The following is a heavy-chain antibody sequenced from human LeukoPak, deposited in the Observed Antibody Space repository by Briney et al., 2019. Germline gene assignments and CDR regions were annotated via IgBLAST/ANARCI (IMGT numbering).Heavy chain of an antibody. CDR1: GFTFSSHA. D-gene: IGHD3-3*01. J-gene: IGHJ4*02. CDR2: ISGSGGST. CDR3: AKLPHYDFWSGYSQYYFDY. V-gene: IGHV3-23*01. Sequence: GGSLRLSCAASGFTFSSHAMSWGRQAPGKGLEWVSAISGSGGSTYHGDSVKGRFTISRDNSRNTLYLQMNSLRAEDTAAYYCAKLPHYDFWSGYSQYYFDYWGQGSLVTVSS.